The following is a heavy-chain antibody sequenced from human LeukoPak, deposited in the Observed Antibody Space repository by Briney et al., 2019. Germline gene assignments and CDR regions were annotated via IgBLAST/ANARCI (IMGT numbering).Heavy chain of an antibody. J-gene: IGHJ4*02. CDR1: GYTFTTYY. Sequence: GASVKVSCKASGYTFTTYYMHWVRQAPGQGLEWMGTINPSGGSTTYAQKFQGRVTMTRDTSTSTFYMELSSLRSEDSAVYYCARDFDYFGLGSYEDYWGQGTLVTVSS. V-gene: IGHV1-46*01. D-gene: IGHD3-10*01. CDR2: INPSGGST. CDR3: ARDFDYFGLGSYEDY.